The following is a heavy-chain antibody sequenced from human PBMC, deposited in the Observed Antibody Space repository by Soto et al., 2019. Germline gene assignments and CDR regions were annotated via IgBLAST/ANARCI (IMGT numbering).Heavy chain of an antibody. J-gene: IGHJ4*02. CDR1: GSTFSSYA. CDR3: ANTHYGESEYYYDSSGDFDY. V-gene: IGHV3-30-3*01. D-gene: IGHD3-22*01. CDR2: ISYDGSNK. Sequence: PGGSLRLSCAASGSTFSSYAMHWVRQAPGKGLEWVAVISYDGSNKYYADSVKGRFTISRDNSRNTLYLQMNSLRAEDTAVYYCANTHYGESEYYYDSSGDFDYWGQGTLVTVSS.